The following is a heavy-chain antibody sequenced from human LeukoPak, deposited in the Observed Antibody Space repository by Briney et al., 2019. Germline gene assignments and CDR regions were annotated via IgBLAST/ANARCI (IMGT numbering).Heavy chain of an antibody. CDR2: ISYDGSNK. CDR3: AKDLSAYGDSRMDV. D-gene: IGHD4-17*01. Sequence: GGSLRLSCAASGFTFSSYGMHWVRQAPGKGLEGVAVISYDGSNKYYADSVKGRFTISRDNSKNTLYLQMNSLRAEDTAVYYCAKDLSAYGDSRMDVWGQGTTVTVSS. CDR1: GFTFSSYG. V-gene: IGHV3-30*18. J-gene: IGHJ6*02.